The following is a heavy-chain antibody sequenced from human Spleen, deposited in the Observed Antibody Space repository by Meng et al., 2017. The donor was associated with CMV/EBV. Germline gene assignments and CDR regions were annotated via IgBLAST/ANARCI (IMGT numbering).Heavy chain of an antibody. CDR2: ISSSSSYI. D-gene: IGHD4-11*01. CDR3: ARERDYSNYGNFDY. J-gene: IGHJ4*02. Sequence: GGSLRLSCAASGFTFSSYSMNWVRQAPGKGLEWVSSISSSSSYIYYADSVKGRFTISRDNAKNSLYLQMSSLRAEDTAVYYCARERDYSNYGNFDYWGQGTLVTVSS. V-gene: IGHV3-21*01. CDR1: GFTFSSYS.